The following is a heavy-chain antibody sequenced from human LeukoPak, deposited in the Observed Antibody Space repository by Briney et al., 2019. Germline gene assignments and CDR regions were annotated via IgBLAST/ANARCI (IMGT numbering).Heavy chain of an antibody. CDR1: GFTFSGYW. V-gene: IGHV3-7*04. Sequence: GGSLRLSCAASGFTFSGYWMSWVRQAPGKGLEWVANIKQDGSEKYYVDSVKGRFTISRDNAKNSLYLQMDSLRDEDTAVYYCARGGRGSYLWGQGTLVTVSS. D-gene: IGHD3-16*01. J-gene: IGHJ4*02. CDR3: ARGGRGSYL. CDR2: IKQDGSEK.